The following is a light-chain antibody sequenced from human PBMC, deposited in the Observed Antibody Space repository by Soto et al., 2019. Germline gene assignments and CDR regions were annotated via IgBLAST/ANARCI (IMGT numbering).Light chain of an antibody. CDR2: VAS. CDR1: QGISSY. V-gene: IGKV1-9*01. Sequence: IQLTQSPSSLSASVGDRVTITCRASQGISSYLAWYQQIPGKAPKLLIYVASTLQSGVPSRFSGSGSGTHFTLTISSLQPEDFATYYCQQLHSYPLTFGGGTKVEIK. CDR3: QQLHSYPLT. J-gene: IGKJ4*01.